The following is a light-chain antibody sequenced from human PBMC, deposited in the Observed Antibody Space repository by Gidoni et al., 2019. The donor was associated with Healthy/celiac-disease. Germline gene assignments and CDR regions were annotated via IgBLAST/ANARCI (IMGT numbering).Light chain of an antibody. CDR3: QQRSNWLT. V-gene: IGKV3-11*01. Sequence: EIVLTQSPATLSLSPGERATLSCRASQSVSSYLAWYQQKPGQAPRLLIYDASNRATGIPARFSGSWSGTDFTLTISSLEPEDFAVYYCQQRSNWLTFXGXTKVEIK. J-gene: IGKJ4*01. CDR1: QSVSSY. CDR2: DAS.